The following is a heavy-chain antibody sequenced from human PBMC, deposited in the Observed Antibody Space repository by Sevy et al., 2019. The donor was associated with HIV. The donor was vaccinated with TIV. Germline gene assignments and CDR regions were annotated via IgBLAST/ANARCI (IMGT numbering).Heavy chain of an antibody. J-gene: IGHJ4*02. CDR1: GGSFTSSDSY. V-gene: IGHV4-30-4*02. CDR3: ASIRGDNDGPFDY. Sequence: SENLSLTCTVSGGSFTSSDSYWSWIRQPPGEGLEWIGYIHYTGGTYYNPFLKSRVAMSVDTSEKQFSLKLSFLTAADTAVYYCASIRGDNDGPFDYWGQGTQVTVSS. D-gene: IGHD5-12*01. CDR2: IHYTGGT.